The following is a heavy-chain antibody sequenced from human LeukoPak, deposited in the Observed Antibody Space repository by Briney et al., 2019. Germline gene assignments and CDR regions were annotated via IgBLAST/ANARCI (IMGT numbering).Heavy chain of an antibody. CDR2: IYHSGST. Sequence: SETLSLTCTVSGYSISSGYYWGWIRQPPGKGLEWIGSIYHSGSTYYNPSLKSRVSISVDTSKNQFSLRLSSVTAADTAVYYCARGGYCGGDCYFYYWGQGTLVTVSS. CDR3: ARGGYCGGDCYFYY. J-gene: IGHJ4*02. V-gene: IGHV4-38-2*02. D-gene: IGHD2-21*02. CDR1: GYSISSGYY.